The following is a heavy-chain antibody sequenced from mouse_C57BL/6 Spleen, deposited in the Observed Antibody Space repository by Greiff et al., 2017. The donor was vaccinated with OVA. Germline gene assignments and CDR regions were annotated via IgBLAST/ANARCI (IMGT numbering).Heavy chain of an antibody. V-gene: IGHV1-18*01. CDR2: INPNNGGT. J-gene: IGHJ2*01. CDR1: GYTFTDYN. CDR3: ARGGDYYGSSPLDY. D-gene: IGHD1-1*01. Sequence: VQLQHSGPELVKPGASVTIPCKASGYTFTDYNMDWVKQSHGKSLEWIGDINPNNGGTIYNQKFKGKATLTVDKSSSTAYMGLRSLTSEDTAVYYCARGGDYYGSSPLDYWGQGTTLTVSS.